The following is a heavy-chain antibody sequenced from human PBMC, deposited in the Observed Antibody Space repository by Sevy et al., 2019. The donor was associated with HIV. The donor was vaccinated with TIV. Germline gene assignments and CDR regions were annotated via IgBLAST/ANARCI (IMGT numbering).Heavy chain of an antibody. CDR2: ISGSGDST. CDR3: AKDAAIRRPLTGTDY. J-gene: IGHJ4*02. V-gene: IGHV3-23*01. Sequence: GGSLRLSCAASGITFSSYAMTWVRQAPGKGLQWVSAISGSGDSTYYADSVKGRSTISRDNSKITLYLQMNSLRDEDTAVYYCAKDAAIRRPLTGTDYWGQGTLVTVSS. D-gene: IGHD6-13*01. CDR1: GITFSSYA.